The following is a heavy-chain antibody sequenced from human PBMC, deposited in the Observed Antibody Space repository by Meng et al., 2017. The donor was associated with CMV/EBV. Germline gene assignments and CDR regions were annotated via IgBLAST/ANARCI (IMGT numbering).Heavy chain of an antibody. J-gene: IGHJ4*02. CDR2: INSDGSST. D-gene: IGHD3-3*01. V-gene: IGHV3-74*01. Sequence: SSYWWCWVRQATGKGLVWVSRINSDGSSTSYADSVKGRFTISKDNAKNTLYLQMNSLRAEDTAVYYCAREDVLRFLEWLSGRQPPDYWGQGTLVTVSS. CDR1: SSYW. CDR3: AREDVLRFLEWLSGRQPPDY.